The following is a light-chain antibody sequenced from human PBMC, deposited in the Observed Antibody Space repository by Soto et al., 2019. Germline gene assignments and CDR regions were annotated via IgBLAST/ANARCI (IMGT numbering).Light chain of an antibody. V-gene: IGKV3-11*01. J-gene: IGKJ5*01. Sequence: EIVLTQSPVTLSLSPGERATLSCRASQSISNDLGWYQQRPGQPPRLLIYAASNRAPGIPARFSGSGSGIDFTLTISSLEPEDFAVYYRQQCSDWPPITFGQGTRL. CDR2: AAS. CDR3: QQCSDWPPIT. CDR1: QSISND.